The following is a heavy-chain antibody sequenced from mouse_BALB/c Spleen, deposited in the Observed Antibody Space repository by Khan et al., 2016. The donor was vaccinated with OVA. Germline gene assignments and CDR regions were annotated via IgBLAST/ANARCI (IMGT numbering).Heavy chain of an antibody. CDR1: GYSFTGYF. CDR3: ARKNGSDFDY. D-gene: IGHD1-1*01. V-gene: IGHV1-20*02. Sequence: VQLKESGPELVKPGASVKISCKASGYSFTGYFMNWVMQSHGKSLEWIRRINPHIGETFYNQKFKGKATLTVDESSSTAHMELRSLASEDSAVYYCARKNGSDFDYWGQGTTLTVSS. CDR2: INPHIGET. J-gene: IGHJ2*01.